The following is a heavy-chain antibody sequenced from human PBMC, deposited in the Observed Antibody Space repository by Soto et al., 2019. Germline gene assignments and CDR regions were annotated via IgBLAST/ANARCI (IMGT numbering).Heavy chain of an antibody. CDR2: ISYDGTRR. J-gene: IGHJ6*02. V-gene: IGHV3-30-3*01. Sequence: GGSLRLSCAVSGVIFRTYAFHWVRQAPGRGLDWVSVISYDGTRRSYADSVRGRFTISRDDSKNTLYLQMNSLRTEDTAIYYCARDRYGDSFYGLDAWGQGTTVTVPS. CDR3: ARDRYGDSFYGLDA. CDR1: GVIFRTYA. D-gene: IGHD4-17*01.